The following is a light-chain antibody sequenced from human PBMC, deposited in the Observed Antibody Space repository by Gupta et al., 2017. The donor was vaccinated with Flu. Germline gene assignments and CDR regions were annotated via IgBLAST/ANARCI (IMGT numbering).Light chain of an antibody. J-gene: IGLJ3*02. CDR2: ENN. V-gene: IGLV1-51*02. CDR1: SSNIGNYY. CDR3: GTWDSNLNGWV. Sequence: QSVLTQPPSVSAAPGQKVTISCSGSSSNIGNYYLSWYQQLPGTAPKLLIYENNKRPSGIPDRFSGSKSGTSATLAIAGLQTGDEADYYCGTWDSNLNGWVFGGGTKLTVL.